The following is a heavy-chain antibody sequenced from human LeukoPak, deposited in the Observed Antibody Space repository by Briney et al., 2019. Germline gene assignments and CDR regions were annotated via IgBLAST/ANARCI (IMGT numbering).Heavy chain of an antibody. CDR2: IYYSGST. CDR1: GGSISSSSYY. V-gene: IGHV4-39*07. Sequence: SETLSLTCTVSGGSISSSSYYWGWIRQPPGKGLEWIGSIYYSGSTYYNPSLKSRVTISVDTSKNQFSLKLSSVTAADTAVYYCAREVGATLSNWFDPWGQGTLVTVSS. CDR3: AREVGATLSNWFDP. D-gene: IGHD1-26*01. J-gene: IGHJ5*02.